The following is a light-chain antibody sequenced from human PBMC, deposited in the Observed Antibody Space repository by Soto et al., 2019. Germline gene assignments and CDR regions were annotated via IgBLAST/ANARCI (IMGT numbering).Light chain of an antibody. CDR3: SSYTSSSTIYV. CDR2: DVT. CDR1: SSDVGDNNY. Sequence: QSALTQPASVSGSPGQSITISCTGTSSDVGDNNYVSWYQQHPGKAPKLMIYDVTHRPSGISNRLSGSKSGNTASLTISGLQAEDEADYYCSSYTSSSTIYVFGTGTKLTVL. J-gene: IGLJ1*01. V-gene: IGLV2-14*01.